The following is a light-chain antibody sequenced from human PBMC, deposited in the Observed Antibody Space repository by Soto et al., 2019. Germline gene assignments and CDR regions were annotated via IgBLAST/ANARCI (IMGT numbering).Light chain of an antibody. V-gene: IGKV3-15*01. CDR2: GAS. CDR3: QQYGSSPRT. Sequence: EIVMTQSPATLSVSPGDRATLSCRASQSVTSNLAWYQQKPGQAPRLLIYGASTRATGIPARFSGSGSGTDLTLTISRLEPEDLAVYYCQQYGSSPRTFGQGTKVDNK. J-gene: IGKJ1*01. CDR1: QSVTSN.